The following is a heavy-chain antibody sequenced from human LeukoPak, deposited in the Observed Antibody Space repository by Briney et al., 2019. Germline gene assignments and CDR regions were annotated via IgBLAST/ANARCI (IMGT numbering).Heavy chain of an antibody. Sequence: PSETLSLTCTVSGGSISSYYWSWIRQPAGKGLEWIGRIYTSGSTNYNPSLKSRVTMSVDTSKNQFSLKLSSVTAADTAVYYCARRDTSSWYKDDAFDIWGQGTMVTVSS. CDR3: ARRDTSSWYKDDAFDI. CDR2: IYTSGST. CDR1: GGSISSYY. V-gene: IGHV4-4*07. D-gene: IGHD6-13*01. J-gene: IGHJ3*02.